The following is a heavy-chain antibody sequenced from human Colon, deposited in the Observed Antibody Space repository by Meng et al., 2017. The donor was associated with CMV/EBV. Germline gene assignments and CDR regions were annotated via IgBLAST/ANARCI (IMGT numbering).Heavy chain of an antibody. CDR3: ARSKTITTPAYYYYYGMDV. CDR1: GFTFNTFW. J-gene: IGHJ6*02. D-gene: IGHD4-11*01. V-gene: IGHV3-7*01. CDR2: IKEDGRGQ. Sequence: GGSLRLSCAASGFTFNTFWMTWVRQAPGKGLEWVANIKEDGRGQWYVDSVKGRFTISRDNVENSLYLQMNSLRAEDTAVYYCARSKTITTPAYYYYYGMDVWGQGTTVTVSS.